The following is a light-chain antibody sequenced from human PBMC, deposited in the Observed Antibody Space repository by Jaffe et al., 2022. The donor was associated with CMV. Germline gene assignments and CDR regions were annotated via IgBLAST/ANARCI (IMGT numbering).Light chain of an antibody. J-gene: IGLJ2*01. CDR1: SGSIGNNY. V-gene: IGLV6-57*04. Sequence: NFMLTQPHSVSESPGKTVTFSCARSSGSIGNNYVQWYQQRPGSAPTTVIYEDRQRPSGVPDRFSGSIDYSSNSATLTISGLTTEDEADYYCQSYDSKDLVVFGGGTKLTVL. CDR2: EDR. CDR3: QSYDSKDLVV.